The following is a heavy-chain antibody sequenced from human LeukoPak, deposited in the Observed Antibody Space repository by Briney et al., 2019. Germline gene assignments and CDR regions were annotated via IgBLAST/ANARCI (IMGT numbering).Heavy chain of an antibody. CDR3: ARVESSSWYSAHYYYYYYMDV. CDR2: ISSSGSTI. CDR1: GFTFSDYY. D-gene: IGHD6-13*01. J-gene: IGHJ6*03. Sequence: GGSLRLSCAASGFTFSDYYMSWIRQAPGKGLEWVSYISSSGSTIYYADSVKGRFTISRDNAKNSLYLQMNSLRAEDTAVYYCARVESSSWYSAHYYYYYYMDVWGKGTTVTISS. V-gene: IGHV3-11*01.